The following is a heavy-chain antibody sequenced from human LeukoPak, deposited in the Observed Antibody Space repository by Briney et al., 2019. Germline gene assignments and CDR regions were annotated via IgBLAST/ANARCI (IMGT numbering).Heavy chain of an antibody. D-gene: IGHD3-16*02. CDR3: ARGRRAYDYVWGSYRPTPTNWFDP. CDR1: GGSFSGYY. J-gene: IGHJ5*02. CDR2: INHSGST. Sequence: SETLSLTCAVYGGSFSGYYWSWIRQPPGKGLEWIGEINHSGSTNYNPSLKSRVTISVDTSKNQFSLKLSSVTAADTAVYYCARGRRAYDYVWGSYRPTPTNWFDPWGQGTLVTVSS. V-gene: IGHV4-34*01.